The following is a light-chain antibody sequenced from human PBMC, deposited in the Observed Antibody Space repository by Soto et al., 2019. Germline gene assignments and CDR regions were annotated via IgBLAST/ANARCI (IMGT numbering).Light chain of an antibody. V-gene: IGLV1-40*01. J-gene: IGLJ1*01. CDR1: SSNIGAGYD. Sequence: QAVLTQPPPVSGAPGQRVTISCTGSSSNIGAGYDVHWYQQLPGTAPKLLIYGNSNRPSGVPDRFSGSKSGTSASLAITGLQAEDEADYYCQSYDSSLSALYVFGTGTKVNAL. CDR2: GNS. CDR3: QSYDSSLSALYV.